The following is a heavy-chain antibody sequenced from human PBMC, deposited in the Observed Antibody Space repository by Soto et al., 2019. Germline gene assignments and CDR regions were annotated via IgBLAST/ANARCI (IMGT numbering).Heavy chain of an antibody. Sequence: CMRLACAAAHIAFKTHCMTCVRQAPGKGLEWVSSMSGSGSSIYYADSVKGRFTITRDKSKKTLYLQMNSLRAEDTAVYWCARDNWNGAYYGLDVWGQGTTVTVSS. D-gene: IGHD1-20*01. V-gene: IGHV3-23*01. CDR3: ARDNWNGAYYGLDV. J-gene: IGHJ6*02. CDR2: MSGSGSSI. CDR1: HIAFKTHC.